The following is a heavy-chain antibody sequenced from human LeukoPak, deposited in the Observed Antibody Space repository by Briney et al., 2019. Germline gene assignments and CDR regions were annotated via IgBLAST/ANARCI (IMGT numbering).Heavy chain of an antibody. Sequence: GGSLRLSRAASGFTFSSYSMNWVRQAPGKGLEWVSSISSSSSYIYYADSVKGRFTISRDNAKNSLYLQMNSLRAEDTAVYYCASDYCSSTSCYRSGYWGQGTLVTVSS. CDR1: GFTFSSYS. J-gene: IGHJ4*02. D-gene: IGHD2-2*01. CDR3: ASDYCSSTSCYRSGY. V-gene: IGHV3-21*01. CDR2: ISSSSSYI.